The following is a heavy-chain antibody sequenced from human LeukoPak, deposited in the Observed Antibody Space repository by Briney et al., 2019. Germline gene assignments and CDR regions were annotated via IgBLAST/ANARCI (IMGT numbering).Heavy chain of an antibody. Sequence: KTGGSLRLSCAASGFTFSSYSMNWVRQAPGKGLEWVSSISTSSIYIYYADSVKGRFTISRDNAKNSLFLQMNSLRAEDTAVYYCARDGAGWDNWFDPWGQGTLVTVSS. CDR1: GFTFSSYS. D-gene: IGHD1-26*01. V-gene: IGHV3-21*01. CDR2: ISTSSIYI. J-gene: IGHJ5*02. CDR3: ARDGAGWDNWFDP.